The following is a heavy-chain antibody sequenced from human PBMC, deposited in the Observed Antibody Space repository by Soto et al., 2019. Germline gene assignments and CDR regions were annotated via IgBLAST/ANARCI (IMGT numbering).Heavy chain of an antibody. Sequence: GGSLRLSCAASGFTFSSYAMSWVRQAPGKGLEWVSAISGSGGSTYYADSVKGRFTISRDNSKNTLYLQMNSLRAEDTAVYYCANSGISAARPSRFDYWGQGTLVTVSS. CDR2: ISGSGGST. D-gene: IGHD6-6*01. CDR1: GFTFSSYA. J-gene: IGHJ4*02. V-gene: IGHV3-23*01. CDR3: ANSGISAARPSRFDY.